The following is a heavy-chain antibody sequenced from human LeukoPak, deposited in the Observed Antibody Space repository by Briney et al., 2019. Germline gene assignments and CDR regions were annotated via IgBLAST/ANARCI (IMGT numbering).Heavy chain of an antibody. J-gene: IGHJ4*02. CDR2: IKEDGSEK. CDR3: ARVVYSGAKSDY. CDR1: GFTFSTYW. D-gene: IGHD5-12*01. Sequence: GGSLRLSCAASGFTFSTYWMTWVRQAPGKGLEWVANIKEDGSEKNYVDSVKGRFTISRDNAKNSLYLQMNSLRAEDTAVYYCARVVYSGAKSDYWGQGTLVTVSS. V-gene: IGHV3-7*01.